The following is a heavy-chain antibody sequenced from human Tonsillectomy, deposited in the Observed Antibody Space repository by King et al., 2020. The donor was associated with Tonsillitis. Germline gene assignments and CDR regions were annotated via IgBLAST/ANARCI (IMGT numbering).Heavy chain of an antibody. CDR3: ARRTEAEWIPMAFDI. D-gene: IGHD3-3*01. Sequence: VTLKESGPVLVKPTETLTLTCTVSGFSLSNARMGVSWIRQPPGQALEWLAHIFSNDEKSYNTSLKSRLTISKDTSKSQVVLTMTNMDPVDTATYYCARRTEAEWIPMAFDIWGQGTMVTVSS. CDR2: IFSNDEK. V-gene: IGHV2-26*01. CDR1: GFSLSNARMG. J-gene: IGHJ3*02.